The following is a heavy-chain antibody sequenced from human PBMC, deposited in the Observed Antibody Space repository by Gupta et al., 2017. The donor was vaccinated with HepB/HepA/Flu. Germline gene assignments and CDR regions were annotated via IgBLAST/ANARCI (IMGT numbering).Heavy chain of an antibody. J-gene: IGHJ6*02. V-gene: IGHV3-9*01. CDR1: GFTFDDYA. CDR2: IRWNRGSI. D-gene: IGHD1-26*01. CDR3: AKDLATDYYYGMDV. Sequence: EVQLVESGGGLVQPGRSLRLSCAASGFTFDDYAMHWVRQAPGKGLEWVSGIRWNRGSIGYADSVKGRFTISRDNAKNSLYLQMNSLRAEDTASYYCAKDLATDYYYGMDVWGQGTTVTVSS.